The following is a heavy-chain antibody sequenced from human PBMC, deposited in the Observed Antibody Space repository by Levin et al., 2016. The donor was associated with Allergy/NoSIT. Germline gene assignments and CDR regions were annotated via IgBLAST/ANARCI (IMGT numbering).Heavy chain of an antibody. J-gene: IGHJ4*02. CDR2: IKSDATTT. CDR3: ARGSLWSNYGANRFDS. V-gene: IGHV3-74*01. Sequence: WIRQPPGKGLVWVSGIKSDATTTIYASSVEGRFSISRDNAKNTLFLQMHSLRADDTALYYCARGSLWSNYGANRFDSWGLGTLVTVSS. D-gene: IGHD4-17*01.